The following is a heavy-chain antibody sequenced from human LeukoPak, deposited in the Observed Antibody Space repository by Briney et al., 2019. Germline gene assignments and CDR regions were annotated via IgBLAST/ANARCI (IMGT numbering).Heavy chain of an antibody. CDR3: AREDTAMAYFDY. Sequence: SETLSLTCAVYGGSFSGYYWSWIRQPPGKGLEWIGEINHSGSTNYNPSLKSRVTISVDTSKSQFSLKLSSVTAADTAVYYCAREDTAMAYFDYWGQGTLVAVSS. V-gene: IGHV4-34*01. CDR1: GGSFSGYY. CDR2: INHSGST. D-gene: IGHD5-18*01. J-gene: IGHJ4*02.